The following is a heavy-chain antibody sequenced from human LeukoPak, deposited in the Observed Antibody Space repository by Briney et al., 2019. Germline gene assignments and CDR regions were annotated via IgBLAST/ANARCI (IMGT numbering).Heavy chain of an antibody. CDR3: ARGIIWFGELSNGFDY. J-gene: IGHJ4*02. V-gene: IGHV3-66*01. CDR1: GFTVSSNY. Sequence: PGGSLRLSCAASGFTVSSNYMSWVRQAPGKGLEWVSVIYSGGSTYYADSVKGRFTISRDNSKNTLYLQMNSLRAEDTAVYYCARGIIWFGELSNGFDYWGQGTLVTVSS. D-gene: IGHD3-10*01. CDR2: IYSGGST.